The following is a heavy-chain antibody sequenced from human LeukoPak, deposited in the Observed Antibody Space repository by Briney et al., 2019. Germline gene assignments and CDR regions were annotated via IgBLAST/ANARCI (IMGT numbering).Heavy chain of an antibody. J-gene: IGHJ5*02. CDR2: INPSGGST. D-gene: IGHD3-22*01. Sequence: ASVKVSCKASGYTFTSYYMHWVRQAPGQGLEWMGIINPSGGSTSYAQKFQGRVTMTRDTSISTAYMELSRLRSDDTAVYYCASPVTYYYDSSGYSTWGQGTLVTVSS. CDR3: ASPVTYYYDSSGYST. CDR1: GYTFTSYY. V-gene: IGHV1-46*01.